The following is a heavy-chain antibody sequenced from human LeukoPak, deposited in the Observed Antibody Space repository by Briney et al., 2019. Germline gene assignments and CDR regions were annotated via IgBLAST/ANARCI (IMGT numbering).Heavy chain of an antibody. Sequence: GGSLRLSCVASGFTFSSYAMSWVRQAPGKGLEWVSGISGSGGSTYYADSVEGRFTISRDNSKNTLSLQMNSLRAEDTAVYYCAKDTAFYSGAFDIWGQGTMVTVSS. CDR3: AKDTAFYSGAFDI. D-gene: IGHD2-21*01. V-gene: IGHV3-23*01. CDR2: ISGSGGST. J-gene: IGHJ3*02. CDR1: GFTFSSYA.